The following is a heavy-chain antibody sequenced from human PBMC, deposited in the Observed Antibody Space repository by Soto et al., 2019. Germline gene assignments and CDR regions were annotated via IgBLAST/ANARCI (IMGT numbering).Heavy chain of an antibody. V-gene: IGHV4-34*01. CDR2: INHSGST. D-gene: IGHD3-16*01. Sequence: SETLSLTCAVYGGSFSGYYWSWIRQPPGKGLEWIGEINHSGSTNYNPSLKSRVTISVDTSKNQFSLKLSSVTAADTAVYYCTTVLGGYWGQGTLVTVSS. CDR1: GGSFSGYY. J-gene: IGHJ4*02. CDR3: TTVLGGY.